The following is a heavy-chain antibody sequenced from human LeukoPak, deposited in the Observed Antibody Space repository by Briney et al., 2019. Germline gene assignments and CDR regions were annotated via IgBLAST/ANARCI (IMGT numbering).Heavy chain of an antibody. J-gene: IGHJ4*02. Sequence: PGGSLRLSCAASGFTFSSYDMHWVRQAPGKGLEWVSAIGVAANTFYSGSVKGRFTISRENAKNSLYLLMSSLRAEDTAVYYCVRQETPHGNFDYWGQGTLVTVSS. CDR2: IGVAANT. CDR1: GFTFSSYD. D-gene: IGHD1-26*01. CDR3: VRQETPHGNFDY. V-gene: IGHV3-13*01.